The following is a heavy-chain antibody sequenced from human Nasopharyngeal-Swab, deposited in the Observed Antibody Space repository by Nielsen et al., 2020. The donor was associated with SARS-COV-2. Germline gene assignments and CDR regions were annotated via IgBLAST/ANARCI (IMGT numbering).Heavy chain of an antibody. V-gene: IGHV3-21*01. CDR3: ARDGLDYDFWSAYFMDV. Sequence: GGSLRLSCAASGLTFNNYNFNWVSQAPGKGLEWVSSISSSSSYIYYADSVKGRFTISRDNAKNSPYLQMNSLRAEDTAVYYCARDGLDYDFWSAYFMDVWGQGTTVTVSS. J-gene: IGHJ6*02. CDR2: ISSSSSYI. CDR1: GLTFNNYN. D-gene: IGHD3-3*01.